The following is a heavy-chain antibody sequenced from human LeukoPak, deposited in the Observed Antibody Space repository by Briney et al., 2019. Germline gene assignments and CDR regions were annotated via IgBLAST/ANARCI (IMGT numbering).Heavy chain of an antibody. Sequence: GGSLRLSCAASGFSFSSYWMHWVRQAPGKGLVCVSRIKTDGSSTSYADSVKGRFTISRDNAKNTLYLQMNSLRAEDTAVYYCAREGYYGSAALYSWGHGTLVTVSS. CDR2: IKTDGSST. CDR1: GFSFSSYW. V-gene: IGHV3-74*01. CDR3: AREGYYGSAALYS. J-gene: IGHJ5*01. D-gene: IGHD3-10*01.